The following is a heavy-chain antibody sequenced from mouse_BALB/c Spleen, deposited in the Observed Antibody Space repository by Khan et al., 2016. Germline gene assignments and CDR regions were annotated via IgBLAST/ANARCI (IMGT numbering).Heavy chain of an antibody. CDR2: VNPYTDGT. J-gene: IGHJ2*01. Sequence: VQLQQSGPVLVKPGTSVKMSCKASGYTFTPYIIHWAKQKPGQGLEWIGYVNPYTDGTQYNEKFKHKATLTSDKSSSTAYMDLSSLTSDDFAVDYCARGDYWGQGTTLTVSS. V-gene: IGHV1S136*01. CDR1: GYTFTPYI. CDR3: ARGDY.